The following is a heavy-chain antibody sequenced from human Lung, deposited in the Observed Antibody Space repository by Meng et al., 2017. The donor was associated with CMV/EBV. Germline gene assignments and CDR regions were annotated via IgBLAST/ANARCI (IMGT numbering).Heavy chain of an antibody. V-gene: IGHV1-69*05. D-gene: IGHD2-21*02. CDR2: IVANCGRA. Sequence: SVXVSXXTSGGTFSHAFSWVRQAPGQGLEWMGGIVANCGRANYAQKFQGRVTISMDESTSTSYMELSSLESEDTAVYYCAREVGDWPNFYGMDFWGQGTTVXVSS. CDR3: AREVGDWPNFYGMDF. J-gene: IGHJ6*02. CDR1: GGTFSHA.